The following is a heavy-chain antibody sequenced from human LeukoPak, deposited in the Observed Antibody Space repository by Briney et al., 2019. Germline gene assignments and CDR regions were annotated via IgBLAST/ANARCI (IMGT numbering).Heavy chain of an antibody. D-gene: IGHD5-12*01. V-gene: IGHV1-46*01. CDR3: ARDILPSYSGYDRTLPDF. Sequence: SVKVSCKASGYTFTSYYMHWVRQAPGQGLEWMGIINPSGGSTSYAQKFQGRVTMTRDTSTSTVYTELSSLRSEDTAVYYCARDILPSYSGYDRTLPDFWGQGTLVTVSS. CDR1: GYTFTSYY. CDR2: INPSGGST. J-gene: IGHJ4*02.